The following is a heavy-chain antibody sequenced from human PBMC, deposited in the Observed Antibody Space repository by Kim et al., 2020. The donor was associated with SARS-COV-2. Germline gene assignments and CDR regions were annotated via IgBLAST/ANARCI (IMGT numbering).Heavy chain of an antibody. CDR3: ARDRGYSYGPYYYGMDV. D-gene: IGHD5-18*01. V-gene: IGHV3-48*02. J-gene: IGHJ6*02. Sequence: VQGRFTTSRENAKNSLYRQMNSLRDEDTAVYYCARDRGYSYGPYYYGMDVWGQGTTVTVSS.